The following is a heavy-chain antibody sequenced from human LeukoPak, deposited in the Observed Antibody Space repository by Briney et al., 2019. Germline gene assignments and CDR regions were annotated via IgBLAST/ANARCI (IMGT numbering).Heavy chain of an antibody. V-gene: IGHV1-8*01. CDR2: MNPNSGNT. D-gene: IGHD2-2*01. CDR1: GYTFTSYD. J-gene: IGHJ5*02. Sequence: ASVKVSCKASGYTFTSYDINWVRQATGQGLEWMGWMNPNSGNTGYAQKFQGRVTMTRNTSISTAYMELSSLRSEDTAVYYCLRSYQLLSNWFDPWGQGTLVTVSS. CDR3: LRSYQLLSNWFDP.